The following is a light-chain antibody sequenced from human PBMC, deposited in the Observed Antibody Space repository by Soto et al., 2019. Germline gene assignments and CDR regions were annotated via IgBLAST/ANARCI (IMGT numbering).Light chain of an antibody. CDR2: AAS. Sequence: DIQMTQSPSTLSASVGDRVIITCRASQSISNWLAWYQQKPGKAPKLLIYAASSLQSGVPSRFSGSGSGTDFTLTISSLQPEDFATYYCQQSYSTPPWTFGQGTKVDIK. J-gene: IGKJ1*01. V-gene: IGKV1-39*01. CDR1: QSISNW. CDR3: QQSYSTPPWT.